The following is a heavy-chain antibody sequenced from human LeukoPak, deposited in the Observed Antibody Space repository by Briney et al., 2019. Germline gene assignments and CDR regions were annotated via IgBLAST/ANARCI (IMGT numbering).Heavy chain of an antibody. J-gene: IGHJ4*02. CDR3: ARGPGPADDGGGYCFDY. V-gene: IGHV1-46*02. CDR1: GYTFNSYY. Sequence: ASVKLSCKASGYTFNSYYLYWVRQAPGQGLEWMGVINPNGGSTTSAHKVKGRFTMTRDTAKSSVYMELHSLRAEDTAVYYCARGPGPADDGGGYCFDYCGEGNLLTVSS. D-gene: IGHD3-22*01. CDR2: INPNGGST.